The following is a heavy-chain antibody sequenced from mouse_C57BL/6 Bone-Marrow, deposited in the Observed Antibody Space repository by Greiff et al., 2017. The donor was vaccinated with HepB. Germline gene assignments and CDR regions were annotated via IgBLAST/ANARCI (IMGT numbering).Heavy chain of an antibody. Sequence: VQLMESGAELVRPGASVTLSCKASGYTFTDYEMHWVKQTPVHGLEWIGAIDPETGGTAYNQKFKGKAILTADKSSSTAYMQLSSLTSEDSAVYYCTRNDRGRDYWGQGTTLTVSS. CDR3: TRNDRGRDY. J-gene: IGHJ2*01. V-gene: IGHV1-15*01. CDR2: IDPETGGT. CDR1: GYTFTDYE. D-gene: IGHD3-2*01.